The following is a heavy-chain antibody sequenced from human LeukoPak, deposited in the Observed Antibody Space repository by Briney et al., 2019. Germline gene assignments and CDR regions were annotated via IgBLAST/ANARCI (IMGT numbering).Heavy chain of an antibody. Sequence: AGGSLRLSCAGSGFTFSSYWMHWVRQAPGKGLVGVSRINSDGTSTSYADSVKGRFTISRDNAKNTLYLQMNSLRAEDTAVYYCARDQPLRLRQLYHHYMDVWGKGTTVTVSS. CDR1: GFTFSSYW. CDR3: ARDQPLRLRQLYHHYMDV. CDR2: INSDGTST. V-gene: IGHV3-74*01. D-gene: IGHD6-25*01. J-gene: IGHJ6*03.